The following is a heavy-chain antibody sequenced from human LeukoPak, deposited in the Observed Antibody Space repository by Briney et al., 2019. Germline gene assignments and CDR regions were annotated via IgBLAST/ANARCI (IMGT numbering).Heavy chain of an antibody. CDR2: IYYSGST. J-gene: IGHJ3*02. Sequence: PETLSLTCTVSGGSISSYYWSWIRQPPGKGLEWIGYIYYSGSTNYNPSLKSRVTMSVDTSKKQFSLKLHSVTAADTAVYYCATHFEVGGSSSPYAAFDIWGQGTVVIVSS. CDR1: GGSISSYY. V-gene: IGHV4-59*01. D-gene: IGHD6-6*01. CDR3: ATHFEVGGSSSPYAAFDI.